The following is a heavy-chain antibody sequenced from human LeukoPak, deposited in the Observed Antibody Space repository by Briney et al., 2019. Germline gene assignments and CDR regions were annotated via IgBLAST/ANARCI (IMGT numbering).Heavy chain of an antibody. J-gene: IGHJ4*02. V-gene: IGHV4-34*01. CDR2: ISHRGRT. CDR1: GGSFSSYY. Sequence: PSETLSLTCSVYGGSFSSYYWSWIRQSPGKGLEWIGEISHRGRTNYNPSFKSRVTISVDTSKNQFSLRLNSVTAADTAVYYCARERANSRGCFDYWGQGTLVTVSS. CDR3: ARERANSRGCFDY. D-gene: IGHD6-13*01.